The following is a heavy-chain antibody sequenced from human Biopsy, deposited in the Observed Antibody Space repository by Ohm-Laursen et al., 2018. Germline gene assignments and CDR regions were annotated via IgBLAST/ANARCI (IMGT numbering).Heavy chain of an antibody. D-gene: IGHD3-22*01. CDR3: ARDRGYYSDRTVPGYFDL. CDR1: GDSISSYY. Sequence: GTLSLTCTVSGDSISSYYWSWIRQPPGKGLEWIGYVYYTGSTDYNPSLQSRVTISVDTSKNHFSLRLRSVTPAGTAMYYCARDRGYYSDRTVPGYFDLWGRGTLVTVSS. CDR2: VYYTGST. V-gene: IGHV4-59*01. J-gene: IGHJ2*01.